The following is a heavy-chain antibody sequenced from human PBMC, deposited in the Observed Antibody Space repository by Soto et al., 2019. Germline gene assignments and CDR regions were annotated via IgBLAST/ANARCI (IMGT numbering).Heavy chain of an antibody. V-gene: IGHV1-3*01. CDR1: GYIFRKSD. CDR2: INVGNGNT. Sequence: ASVKVSCKASGYIFRKSDMHWVRQAPGQRLEWMGWINVGNGNTKYLEKFQGRVTITRDTSASTSYMEVSSLRSEDTAVYYCARGPSHDAFDIWGQGTMVTVSS. CDR3: ARGPSHDAFDI. J-gene: IGHJ3*02.